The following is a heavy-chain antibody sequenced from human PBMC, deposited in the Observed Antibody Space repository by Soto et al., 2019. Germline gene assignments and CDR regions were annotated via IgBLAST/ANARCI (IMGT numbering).Heavy chain of an antibody. J-gene: IGHJ4*02. CDR1: GGSFSGYY. V-gene: IGHV4-34*01. CDR3: ARGPRFDY. CDR2: INHSGST. Sequence: QVQLQQWGAGLLKPSETLSLTCAVYGGSFSGYYWSWIRQPPGKGLEWIGEINHSGSTNYNPSLKSRVTMSVDTSKNQFSLKLSSVTAADTAVYYCARGPRFDYWGQGTLVTVSS.